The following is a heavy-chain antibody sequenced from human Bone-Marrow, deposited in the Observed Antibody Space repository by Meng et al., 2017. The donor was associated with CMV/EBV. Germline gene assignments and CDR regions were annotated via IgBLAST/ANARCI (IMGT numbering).Heavy chain of an antibody. CDR1: GDSISSSSYY. CDR2: IYYSGST. D-gene: IGHD6-13*01. Sequence: SETLSLTCTVSGDSISSSSYYWGWIRQPPGKGLEWIGSIYYSGSTYYNPSLKSRVTISVDTSKNQFSLKLSSVTAADTAVYYCARTFSSSWSSEGSDYFDYWGQGTRVTVSS. J-gene: IGHJ4*02. V-gene: IGHV4-39*01. CDR3: ARTFSSSWSSEGSDYFDY.